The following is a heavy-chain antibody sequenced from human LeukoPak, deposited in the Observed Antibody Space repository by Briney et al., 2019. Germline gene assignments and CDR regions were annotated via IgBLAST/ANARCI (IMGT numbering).Heavy chain of an antibody. CDR2: IIPIFGTT. D-gene: IGHD3-22*01. J-gene: IGHJ4*02. V-gene: IGHV1-69*05. Sequence: SVKVSCKASGGTFSSYAISWVRQAPGQGLEWMGGIIPIFGTTNYAQKFQGRVTITTDESTSTAYMELSSLRSEDTAVYYCARHYDSSGYSLTAFDYWGQGTLVTVSS. CDR1: GGTFSSYA. CDR3: ARHYDSSGYSLTAFDY.